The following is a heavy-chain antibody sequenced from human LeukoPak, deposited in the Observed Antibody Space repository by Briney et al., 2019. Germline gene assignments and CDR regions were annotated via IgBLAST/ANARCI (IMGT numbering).Heavy chain of an antibody. J-gene: IGHJ5*02. CDR1: GYTFTGYY. CDR2: INPNSGGT. Sequence: ASVTVSCTASGYTFTGYYMHWVRQAPGQGLEWMGRINPNSGGTNYAQKLQGRVTMTRDTSISTAYMELSRLRSDDTAVYYCARGVVATIRYNWFDPWGQGTLVTVSS. D-gene: IGHD5-12*01. V-gene: IGHV1-2*06. CDR3: ARGVVATIRYNWFDP.